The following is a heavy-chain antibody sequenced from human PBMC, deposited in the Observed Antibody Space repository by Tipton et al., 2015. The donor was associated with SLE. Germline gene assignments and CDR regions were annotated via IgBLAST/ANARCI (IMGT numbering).Heavy chain of an antibody. J-gene: IGHJ6*02. Sequence: TLSLTCAVSGQSINSGYYWGWIRQPPGKGLEWIGTISHRGGSYYNSSLKSRVTISVDTSKNQFSLKLSSVTAADTAVYYCARAGYSGSYYGYYYYGMDVWGQGTTVTVSS. CDR1: GQSINSGYY. D-gene: IGHD1-26*01. V-gene: IGHV4-38-2*01. CDR3: ARAGYSGSYYGYYYYGMDV. CDR2: ISHRGGS.